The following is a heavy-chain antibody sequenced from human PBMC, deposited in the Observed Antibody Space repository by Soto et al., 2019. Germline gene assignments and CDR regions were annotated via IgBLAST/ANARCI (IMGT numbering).Heavy chain of an antibody. D-gene: IGHD2-15*01. Sequence: PGGSLRLSCAASGFTFSSYSMNWVRQAPGKGLEWVSYISSSSSTIYYADSVKGRFTISRDNAKNSLYLQMNSLRDEDTAVYYCASLDIVVVVAATPPLYYYGMDVWGQGTTVTVSS. V-gene: IGHV3-48*02. J-gene: IGHJ6*02. CDR1: GFTFSSYS. CDR3: ASLDIVVVVAATPPLYYYGMDV. CDR2: ISSSSSTI.